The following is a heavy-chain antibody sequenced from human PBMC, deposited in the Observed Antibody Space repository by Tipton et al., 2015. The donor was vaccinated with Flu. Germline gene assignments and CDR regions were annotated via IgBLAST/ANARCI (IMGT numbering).Heavy chain of an antibody. V-gene: IGHV4-31*03. J-gene: IGHJ4*02. CDR1: GGSISSEDYY. D-gene: IGHD5-12*01. CDR3: ARGATRRPFSGYDYTGY. CDR2: IYDSGIT. Sequence: TLSFTCTVSGGSISSEDYYWSWIRQHPGKGLEWIGYIYDSGITYYNPSLSSRVVISIDTSKNQFYLRLSSVTAADTAVYYCARGATRRPFSGYDYTGYWGQGTLVTVSS.